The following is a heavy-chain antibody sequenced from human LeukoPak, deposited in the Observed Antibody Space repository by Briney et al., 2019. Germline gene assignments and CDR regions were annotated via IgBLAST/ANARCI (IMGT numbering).Heavy chain of an antibody. D-gene: IGHD6-13*01. CDR2: ISSSGSTI. J-gene: IGHJ4*02. CDR3: ARGSRGSRAAAGTAGDY. V-gene: IGHV3-48*03. CDR1: GFTFSSFD. Sequence: GGSLRLSCAASGFTFSSFDMNCVRQAPGKGLEWVSYISSSGSTIHYADSVTGRFIICRDNAKNSLYLQMHSLRAEDTAVYYCARGSRGSRAAAGTAGDYWGQGTLVTVS.